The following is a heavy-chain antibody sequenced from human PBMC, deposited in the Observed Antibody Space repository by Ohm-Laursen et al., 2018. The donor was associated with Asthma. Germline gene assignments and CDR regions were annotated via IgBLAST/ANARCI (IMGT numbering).Heavy chain of an antibody. Sequence: GQTLSLTCAASGFTFSNAWMSWVRQAPGKGLEWVGRIKSKTDGGTTDYAAPVKGRFTISRDDSKNTLYLQMNSLKTEDTAVYYCSTDDGYYDSSGPDYWGQGTLVTVSS. D-gene: IGHD3-22*01. CDR1: GFTFSNAW. CDR2: IKSKTDGGTT. J-gene: IGHJ4*02. CDR3: STDDGYYDSSGPDY. V-gene: IGHV3-15*01.